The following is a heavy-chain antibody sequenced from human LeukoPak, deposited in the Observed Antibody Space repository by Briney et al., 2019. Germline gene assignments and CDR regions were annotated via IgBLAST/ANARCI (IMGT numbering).Heavy chain of an antibody. CDR3: ARAKSPCSGGSCYSGNWFDP. CDR1: GFTFSSYS. J-gene: IGHJ5*02. CDR2: ISSSSSYI. D-gene: IGHD2-15*01. Sequence: GGSLRLSCAASGFTFSSYSMNWVRQAPGKGLEWVSSISSSSSYIYYADSVKGRFTISRDNAKNSLYLQMNSLRAEDTAVYDCARAKSPCSGGSCYSGNWFDPWGQGTLVTVSS. V-gene: IGHV3-21*01.